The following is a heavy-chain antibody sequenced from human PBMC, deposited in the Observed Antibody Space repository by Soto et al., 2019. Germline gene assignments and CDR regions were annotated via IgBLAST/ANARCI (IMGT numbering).Heavy chain of an antibody. Sequence: GGSLRLSCAASGFTFSGSAMHWVRQASGKGLEWVGRIRSKANSYATAYAASVKGRFTISRDDSKNTAYLQMNSLKTGDTAVYYCTRPAYDYYYYYYYMDVWGKGTTVTVSS. J-gene: IGHJ6*03. CDR3: TRPAYDYYYYYYYMDV. V-gene: IGHV3-73*01. CDR2: IRSKANSYAT. CDR1: GFTFSGSA. D-gene: IGHD5-12*01.